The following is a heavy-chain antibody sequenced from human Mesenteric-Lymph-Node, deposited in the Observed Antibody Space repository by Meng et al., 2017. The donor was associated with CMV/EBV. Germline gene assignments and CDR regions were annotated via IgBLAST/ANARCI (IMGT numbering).Heavy chain of an antibody. CDR1: GFTFSTYA. CDR3: ARALRGYAYPRDAFGV. D-gene: IGHD5-18*01. Sequence: GESLKISCAASGFTFSTYAMNWVRQAPGKGLEWVSSISGSTSTNTYYADSVGGRFTISRDNSKNTLFLHLSSLRVEDTAIYYCARALRGYAYPRDAFGVWGQGTMVTVSS. J-gene: IGHJ3*01. CDR2: ISGSTSTNT. V-gene: IGHV3-23*01.